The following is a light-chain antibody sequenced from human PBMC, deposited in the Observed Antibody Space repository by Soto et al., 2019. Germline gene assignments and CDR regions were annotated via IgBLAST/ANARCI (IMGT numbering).Light chain of an antibody. CDR2: GAS. CDR3: QQYAGPSRT. CDR1: QSVSSSY. Sequence: EIVLTQSPGTLSLSPGEGATLSCRASQSVSSSYLAWYQQKPGQAPTLLIYGASNRADGIRDRFSGRGSETDFTQAISRHQAEDFAVYYCQQYAGPSRTFGQGPKVEMK. J-gene: IGKJ1*01. V-gene: IGKV3-20*01.